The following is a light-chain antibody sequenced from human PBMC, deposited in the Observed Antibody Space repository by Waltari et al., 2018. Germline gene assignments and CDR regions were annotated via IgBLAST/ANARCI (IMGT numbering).Light chain of an antibody. V-gene: IGKV3-11*01. CDR1: QSINNY. CDR2: DSS. CDR3: QHRINWPST. J-gene: IGKJ5*01. Sequence: EIVLTQSPATLSLSPGERGTISCRASQSINNYLSWYQQRPGQAPRLLVYDSSNRAPGIPDRFSGSGSGTDFTLTISSLEPEDIAVYYCQHRINWPSTFGQGTRLEIK.